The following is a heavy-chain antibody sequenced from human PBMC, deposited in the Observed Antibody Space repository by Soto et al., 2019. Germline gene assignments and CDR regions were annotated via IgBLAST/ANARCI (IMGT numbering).Heavy chain of an antibody. CDR3: ARFPEEITTVTTGYYGMDV. D-gene: IGHD4-17*01. CDR1: GGSISSGGYY. CDR2: IYYSGST. J-gene: IGHJ6*02. V-gene: IGHV4-31*03. Sequence: SETLSLTCTVSGGSISSGGYYWSWIRQHPGKGLEWIGYIYYSGSTYYNPSLKSRVTISVDTSKNQFSLKLSSVTAADTAVYYCARFPEEITTVTTGYYGMDVWGQGTTVTVSS.